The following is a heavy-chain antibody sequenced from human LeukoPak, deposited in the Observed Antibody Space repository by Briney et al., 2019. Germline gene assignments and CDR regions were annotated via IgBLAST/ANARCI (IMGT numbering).Heavy chain of an antibody. D-gene: IGHD3-10*01. CDR1: GGSISSYY. CDR2: IYYSGST. V-gene: IGHV4-59*01. Sequence: SETLSLTCTVSGGSISSYYWSWLRQPPGKGLEWLGYIYYSGSTNYNPSLKSRVTISVDTSKNQFSLKLSSVTAADTAVYYCARITMVRGVITHYYYYYMDVWGKGTAVTASS. J-gene: IGHJ6*03. CDR3: ARITMVRGVITHYYYYYMDV.